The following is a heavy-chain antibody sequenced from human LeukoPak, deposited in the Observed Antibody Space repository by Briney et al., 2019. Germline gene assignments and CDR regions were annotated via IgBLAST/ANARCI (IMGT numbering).Heavy chain of an antibody. J-gene: IGHJ4*02. V-gene: IGHV3-7*01. Sequence: GGSLRLSSAASGFTFNAYWLSRVRQAPGKGLEWVANINQDGSGENYVDSVKGRFPISRDNAKNSLYLQMNSLRAEDTAVYYCARVSSRASHLKYWGQGTLVTVSS. CDR2: INQDGSGE. CDR3: ARVSSRASHLKY. CDR1: GFTFNAYW.